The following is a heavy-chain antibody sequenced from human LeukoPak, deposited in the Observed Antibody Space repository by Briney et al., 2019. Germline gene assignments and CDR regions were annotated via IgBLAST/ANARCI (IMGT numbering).Heavy chain of an antibody. J-gene: IGHJ4*02. CDR2: INHSGST. CDR1: GGSIRSGGYY. Sequence: SETLSLTCTVSGGSIRSGGYYWSWIRQPPGKGLEWIGEINHSGSTNYNPSLKSRVTISVDTSKNQFSLKLSSVTAADTAVYYCARKGYGSGSPTWFDYWGQGTLVTVSS. CDR3: ARKGYGSGSPTWFDY. V-gene: IGHV4-34*01. D-gene: IGHD3-10*01.